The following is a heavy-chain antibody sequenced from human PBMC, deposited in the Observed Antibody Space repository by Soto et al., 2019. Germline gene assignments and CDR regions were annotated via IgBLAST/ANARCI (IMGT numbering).Heavy chain of an antibody. CDR1: GGTFNTYP. J-gene: IGHJ6*02. V-gene: IGHV1-69*06. CDR2: IIPIFGSA. D-gene: IGHD3-10*01. Sequence: QGQLVQSGAEMKKPGSSVKVSCKASGGTFNTYPISWVRQAPGQGLEWMGGIIPIFGSANYAQKFQGRVTITADKSTSTAYMELSSLRSEDTAVYYCVRAWGGIIEPVGRDFNDMHVWGQGTTVTVSS. CDR3: VRAWGGIIEPVGRDFNDMHV.